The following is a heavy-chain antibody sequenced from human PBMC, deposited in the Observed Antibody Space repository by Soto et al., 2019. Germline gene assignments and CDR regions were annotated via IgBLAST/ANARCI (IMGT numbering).Heavy chain of an antibody. Sequence: SETLSLTCDVSGDTISTGGYTWAWIRQPPGKGLEWIGYIYHNGSPYYNPSLKSRVTISVDRSKNQFSLKLSSVTAADTAVYYCAILPDVWGQGTTVTVSS. CDR3: AILPDV. D-gene: IGHD1-26*01. CDR2: IYHNGSP. J-gene: IGHJ6*02. V-gene: IGHV4-30-2*01. CDR1: GDTISTGGYT.